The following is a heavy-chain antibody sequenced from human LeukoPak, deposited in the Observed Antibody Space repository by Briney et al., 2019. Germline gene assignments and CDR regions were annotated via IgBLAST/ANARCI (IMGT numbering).Heavy chain of an antibody. CDR2: VYSSGVG. V-gene: IGHV4-4*07. Sequence: KPSETLSLTCTVSGGSITVYYWNWIRQPAGQGLEWLGRVYSSGVGNYNPSLTSRVTTSVDTSKNQFSLKLTSLTAADTAVYYCAREEFLHEIDSSGYFVYWGQGTLVTVSS. CDR1: GGSITVYY. J-gene: IGHJ4*02. CDR3: AREEFLHEIDSSGYFVY. D-gene: IGHD3-22*01.